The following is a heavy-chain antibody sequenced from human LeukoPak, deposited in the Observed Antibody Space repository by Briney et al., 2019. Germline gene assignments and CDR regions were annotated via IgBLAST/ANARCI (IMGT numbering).Heavy chain of an antibody. CDR2: IYYSGST. D-gene: IGHD3-22*01. J-gene: IGHJ4*02. CDR1: GGSISSSSYY. CDR3: ARRTYYYDSSGYYYFDY. V-gene: IGHV4-39*01. Sequence: SETLSLTCTVSGGSISSSSYYWGWIRQPPGTGLEWLGRIYYSGSTYYNPSLKSRVTISVDTSKNQFSLKLSSVTTADTAVYYCARRTYYYDSSGYYYFDYWGQGALVTVSS.